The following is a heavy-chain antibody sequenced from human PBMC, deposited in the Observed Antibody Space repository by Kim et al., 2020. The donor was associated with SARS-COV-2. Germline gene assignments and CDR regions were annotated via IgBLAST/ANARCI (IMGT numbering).Heavy chain of an antibody. CDR1: GGSFSGYY. J-gene: IGHJ4*02. CDR2: INHSGST. Sequence: SETLSLTCAVYGGSFSGYYWSWIRQPPGKGLEWIGEINHSGSTNYNPPLKSRVTISVDTSKNQFSLKLSSVTAADTAVYYCARGRPEYYYGSGSYRYWGQGTLVTVSS. D-gene: IGHD3-10*01. V-gene: IGHV4-34*01. CDR3: ARGRPEYYYGSGSYRY.